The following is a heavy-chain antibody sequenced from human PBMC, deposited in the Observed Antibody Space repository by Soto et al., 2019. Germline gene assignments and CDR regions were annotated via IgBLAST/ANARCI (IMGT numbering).Heavy chain of an antibody. Sequence: SETLSLTCTVSGGSISSSSYYWGWIRQPPGKGLEWIGYIYYSGSTNYNPSLKSRVTISVDTSKNQFSLKLSSVTAADTAVYYCARDLDGSYPFYGYWGQGTLVTVSS. CDR3: ARDLDGSYPFYGY. V-gene: IGHV4-61*01. J-gene: IGHJ4*02. CDR1: GGSISSSSYY. D-gene: IGHD1-26*01. CDR2: IYYSGST.